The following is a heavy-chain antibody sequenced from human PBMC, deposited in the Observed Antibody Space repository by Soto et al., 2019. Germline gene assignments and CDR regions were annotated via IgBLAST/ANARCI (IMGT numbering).Heavy chain of an antibody. V-gene: IGHV3-30*18. CDR3: AKELLWFGELFIVPDVEKFDY. Sequence: QVQLVESGGGVVQPGRSLRLSCAASGFTFSSYGMHWVRQAPGKGLEWVAVISYDGSNKYYADSVKGRVTISRDNSKNAQYLQMNVLEGVDTAVYYCAKELLWFGELFIVPDVEKFDYWGQGTLVTFAS. CDR2: ISYDGSNK. D-gene: IGHD3-10*01. CDR1: GFTFSSYG. J-gene: IGHJ4*02.